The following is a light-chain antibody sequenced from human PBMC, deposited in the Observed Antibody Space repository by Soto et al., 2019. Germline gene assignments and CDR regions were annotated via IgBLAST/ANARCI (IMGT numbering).Light chain of an antibody. CDR3: GSYAGSNNFV. CDR2: EGS. J-gene: IGLJ1*01. V-gene: IGLV2-23*01. Sequence: QSALTQPASVSGSPGQSITISCTGTSSDVGSYNLVSWYQQHPGKAPKLMIYEGSKRPSGVSNRFSGSKSGNTASLTISGLQAEDEADYYCGSYAGSNNFVFGSGTKVTVL. CDR1: SSDVGSYNL.